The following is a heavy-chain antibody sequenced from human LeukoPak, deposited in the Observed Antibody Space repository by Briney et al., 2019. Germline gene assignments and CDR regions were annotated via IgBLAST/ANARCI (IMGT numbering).Heavy chain of an antibody. V-gene: IGHV3-9*03. D-gene: IGHD3-22*01. CDR1: GFTFDDA. Sequence: PGGSLRLSRAASGFTFDDAMHWVRQAPGKGLEWVSSIGWNSNSIDYADSVKGRFTISRDNAKNSLYLQLNSLRAEDMALYYCARGRYYHDTSGYYSLDYWGQGTLVTVSS. CDR3: ARGRYYHDTSGYYSLDY. J-gene: IGHJ4*02. CDR2: IGWNSNSI.